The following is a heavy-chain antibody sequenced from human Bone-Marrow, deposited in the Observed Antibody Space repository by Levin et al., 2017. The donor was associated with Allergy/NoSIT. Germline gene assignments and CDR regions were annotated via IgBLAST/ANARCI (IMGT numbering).Heavy chain of an antibody. CDR2: ISYDGSNE. J-gene: IGHJ4*02. D-gene: IGHD6-13*01. CDR3: AKETGYASRRDFDY. V-gene: IGHV3-30*18. Sequence: GESLKISCAASGFTFKSYGMHWVRQAPGKGLEWVSAISYDGSNEYYADSVKGRFTISRDSSKNTVYLQMNSLRAEDTAVYYCAKETGYASRRDFDYWGQGTLVTVSS. CDR1: GFTFKSYG.